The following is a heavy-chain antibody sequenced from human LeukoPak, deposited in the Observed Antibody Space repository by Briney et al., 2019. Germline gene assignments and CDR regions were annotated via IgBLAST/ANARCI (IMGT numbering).Heavy chain of an antibody. J-gene: IGHJ4*02. CDR3: AKHYDFWSGSIDY. Sequence: GGSPRLSCAASGFTFSSYAMSWVRQAPGKGLEWVSAISGSGGSTYYADSVKGRFTISRDNSKNTLYLQMNSPRAEDTAVYYCAKHYDFWSGSIDYWGQGTLVTVSS. D-gene: IGHD3-3*01. CDR2: ISGSGGST. CDR1: GFTFSSYA. V-gene: IGHV3-23*01.